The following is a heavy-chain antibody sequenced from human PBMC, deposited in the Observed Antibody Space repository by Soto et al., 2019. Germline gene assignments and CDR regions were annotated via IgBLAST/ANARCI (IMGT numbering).Heavy chain of an antibody. CDR1: GFTFISYA. D-gene: IGHD2-2*01. V-gene: IGHV3-23*01. CDR2: ISGSGGST. J-gene: IGHJ6*02. CDR3: AKWEIFVVVPAAIPNYYGMDV. Sequence: GGSLRLSCAASGFTFISYAMSWVRQAPGKGLEWVSAISGSGGSTYYADSVKGRFTISRDNSKNTLYLQMNSLRAEDTAVYYCAKWEIFVVVPAAIPNYYGMDVWGQGTTVTVSS.